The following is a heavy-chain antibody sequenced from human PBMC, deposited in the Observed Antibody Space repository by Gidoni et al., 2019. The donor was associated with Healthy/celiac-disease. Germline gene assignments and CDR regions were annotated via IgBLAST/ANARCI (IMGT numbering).Heavy chain of an antibody. V-gene: IGHV3-30*04. Sequence: QVQLVESGGGVVQPGRSLRPSCAASGFPFSSYAMHWVRQAPGKGLEWVAVISYDGSNKYYADSVKGRFTISRDNSKNTLYLQMNSLRAEDTAVYYCARGRKDWYYFDYWGQGTLVTVSS. J-gene: IGHJ4*02. CDR1: GFPFSSYA. D-gene: IGHD3-9*01. CDR2: ISYDGSNK. CDR3: ARGRKDWYYFDY.